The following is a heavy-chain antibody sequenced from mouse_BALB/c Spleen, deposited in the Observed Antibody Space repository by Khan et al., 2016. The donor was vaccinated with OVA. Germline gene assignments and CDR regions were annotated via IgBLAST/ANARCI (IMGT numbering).Heavy chain of an antibody. CDR1: GYSITSDYA. CDR3: ARDGSRYNYAMDY. J-gene: IGHJ4*01. Sequence: EVQLQESGPGLVKPSQSLSLTCTVTGYSITSDYAWNWIRQFPGNKLEWMGYISSSGSTNSNPALKSRNSITRDTFKNQFFLQLNSVTTEDTATYYCARDGSRYNYAMDYWGQGTSVTVSS. CDR2: ISSSGST. V-gene: IGHV3-2*02. D-gene: IGHD2-3*01.